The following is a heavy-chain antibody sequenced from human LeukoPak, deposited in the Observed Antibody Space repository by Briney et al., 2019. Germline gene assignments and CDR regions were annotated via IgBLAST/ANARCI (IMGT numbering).Heavy chain of an antibody. CDR3: AKSQYSFGSGSTRPLFDH. V-gene: IGHV1-2*02. J-gene: IGHJ4*02. D-gene: IGHD3-10*01. CDR2: INPNSGGT. CDR1: GYIFTDYY. Sequence: ASVKVSCKASGYIFTDYYIHWVRQARGQGLEWMGWINPNSGGTYFAQSFEARVTLSRDTSINTAYMEMRGLTSDDTAICYCAKSQYSFGSGSTRPLFDHWGQGTLVTVSS.